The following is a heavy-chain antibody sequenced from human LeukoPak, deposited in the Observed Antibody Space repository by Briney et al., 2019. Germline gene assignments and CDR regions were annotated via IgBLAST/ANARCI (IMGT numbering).Heavy chain of an antibody. CDR1: GYTFTGYY. V-gene: IGHV1-2*02. CDR2: INPNSGGT. CDR3: AYDSSGYDTFDY. J-gene: IGHJ4*02. Sequence: ASVKVSCKASGYTFTGYYMHWVRQAPGQGLEWMGWINPNSGGTNYAQKFQGRVTMTRDTSISTAYMELSRLRSDDTAVYYCAYDSSGYDTFDYWGQGTLVTVSS. D-gene: IGHD5-12*01.